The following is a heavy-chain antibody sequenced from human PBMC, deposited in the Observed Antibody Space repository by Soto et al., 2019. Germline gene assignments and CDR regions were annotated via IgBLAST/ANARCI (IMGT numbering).Heavy chain of an antibody. CDR2: IYYSGST. CDR3: ARPRGRGLYYGMDV. Sequence: SETLSLTCTVSCGSISSSSYYWGWIRQPPGKGLEWIGSIYYSGSTYYNPSLKSRVTISVDTSKNQFSLKLSSVTAADTAVYYCARPRGRGLYYGMDVWGQGTTVTVSS. CDR1: CGSISSSSYY. D-gene: IGHD6-25*01. V-gene: IGHV4-39*01. J-gene: IGHJ6*02.